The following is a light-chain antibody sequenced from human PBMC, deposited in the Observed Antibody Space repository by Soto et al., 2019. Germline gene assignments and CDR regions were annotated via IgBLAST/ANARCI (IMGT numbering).Light chain of an antibody. Sequence: QSVLTQPPSVSGAPGQRVSISCTGSSSNIGAGYDVHWYQQLPGTAPKLLIYGNSNRTSGVPDRFSGSKSGTSASLAITGLQAEDEADYYCQSYDISLSVVFGGGTKLTVL. V-gene: IGLV1-40*01. CDR2: GNS. CDR1: SSNIGAGYD. CDR3: QSYDISLSVV. J-gene: IGLJ2*01.